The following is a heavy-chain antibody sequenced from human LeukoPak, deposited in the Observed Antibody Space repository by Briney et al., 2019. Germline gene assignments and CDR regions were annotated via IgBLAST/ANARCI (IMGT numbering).Heavy chain of an antibody. Sequence: GASVKVSCKASGYTFTSYIISWVRQASGQGLEWMGWINAYNGNTDYAQRVQGRVTMTTDTSTSTAYMELRGLRSDDTAVYYCARDRHIAAAVYYYYMDVWGKGTPVTVSS. J-gene: IGHJ6*03. CDR3: ARDRHIAAAVYYYYMDV. D-gene: IGHD6-13*01. CDR1: GYTFTSYI. CDR2: INAYNGNT. V-gene: IGHV1-18*01.